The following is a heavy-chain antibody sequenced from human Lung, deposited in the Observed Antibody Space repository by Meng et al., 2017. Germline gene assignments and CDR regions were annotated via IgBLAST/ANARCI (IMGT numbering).Heavy chain of an antibody. V-gene: IGHV2-5*02. J-gene: IGHJ4*02. CDR1: WSSLSTSAVA. Sequence: QITLNESGPQLVKPKQTLTLNCTFSWSSLSTSAVAVSWIRQPPGKALEWLALIYWDDEKRYSPSLKRRVTITMDTSTNHVVLTMTNMDPVNTATYYCACSWGSGYYFGPLYYWGQGTLVTVSS. CDR3: ACSWGSGYYFGPLYY. CDR2: IYWDDEK. D-gene: IGHD3-22*01.